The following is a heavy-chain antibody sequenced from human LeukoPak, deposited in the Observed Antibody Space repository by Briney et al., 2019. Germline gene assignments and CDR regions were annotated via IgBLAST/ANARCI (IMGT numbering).Heavy chain of an antibody. J-gene: IGHJ5*02. V-gene: IGHV4-59*08. CDR1: GFTFSDYF. D-gene: IGHD5-12*01. CDR2: IYYSGST. Sequence: PGGSPRLSCAASGFTFSDYFMSWIRQAPGKGLEWIGYIYYSGSTNYNPSLKSRVTISVDTSKNQFSLKLSSVTAADTAVYYCARRPGGYGGNWFDPWGQGTLVTVSS. CDR3: ARRPGGYGGNWFDP.